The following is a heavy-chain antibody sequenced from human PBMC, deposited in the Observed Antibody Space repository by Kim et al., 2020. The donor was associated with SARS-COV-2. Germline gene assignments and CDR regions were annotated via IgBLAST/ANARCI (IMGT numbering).Heavy chain of an antibody. CDR1: GFTFSGST. J-gene: IGHJ3*02. V-gene: IGHV3-73*01. D-gene: IGHD6-19*01. Sequence: GGSLRLSCAASGFTFSGSTMHWVRQASGKGLEWVGRIRSKANNYATAYAASVKNRFTISRDDSKSTAYLQMNSLKTEDTDVYYCTRVNPTAGGWYDAFDILGQGTEVTVSS. CDR2: IRSKANNYAT. CDR3: TRVNPTAGGWYDAFDI.